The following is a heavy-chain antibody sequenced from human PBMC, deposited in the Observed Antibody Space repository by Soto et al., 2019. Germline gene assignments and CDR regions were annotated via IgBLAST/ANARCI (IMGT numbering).Heavy chain of an antibody. V-gene: IGHV4-31*03. CDR3: AKDRGQYCSGGNCYSGEWFDP. CDR2: ISYSGST. J-gene: IGHJ5*02. Sequence: QVQLQESGPGLVKPSQTLSLTCTVSGGSITSGGYYWNWIRQHPGKGLEWIGYISYSGSTYYNPSLMSRVTISVDTAKNQFSLKVTAVTAADTAVYYCAKDRGQYCSGGNCYSGEWFDPWGQGTPVTVSS. D-gene: IGHD2-15*01. CDR1: GGSITSGGYY.